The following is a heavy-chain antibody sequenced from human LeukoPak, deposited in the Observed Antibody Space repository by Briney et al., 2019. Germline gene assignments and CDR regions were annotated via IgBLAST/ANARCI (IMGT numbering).Heavy chain of an antibody. CDR3: ARADLRGFAPPGY. J-gene: IGHJ4*02. D-gene: IGHD3-10*01. CDR2: ITAYNGNT. Sequence: RPSVKLSCNSSGYTFTIYSISLVRHPPAQGLELMWLITAYNGNTNYAQKLQGRVTMTTTTSTSTAYMELRGLRSDDRAVYYCARADLRGFAPPGYWGQGNLVTASS. V-gene: IGHV1-18*04. CDR1: GYTFTIYS.